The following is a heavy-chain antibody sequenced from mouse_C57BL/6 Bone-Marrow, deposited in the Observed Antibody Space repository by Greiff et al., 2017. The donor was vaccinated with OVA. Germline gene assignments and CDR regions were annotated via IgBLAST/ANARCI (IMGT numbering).Heavy chain of an antibody. D-gene: IGHD1-1*01. CDR2: IYPRDGST. CDR3: ARLPCYYGSSYIMDY. Sequence: QVQLKESDAELVKPGASVKISCKVSGYTFTDHTIHWMKQRPEQGLEWIGYIYPRDGSTKYNEKFKGKATLTADKSSSTAYMQLNSLTSEDSAVYFCARLPCYYGSSYIMDYWGQGTSVTVSS. CDR1: GYTFTDHT. J-gene: IGHJ4*01. V-gene: IGHV1-78*01.